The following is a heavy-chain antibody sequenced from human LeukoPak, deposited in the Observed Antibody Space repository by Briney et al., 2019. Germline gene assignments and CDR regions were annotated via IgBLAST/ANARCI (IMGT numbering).Heavy chain of an antibody. CDR3: AKARHGGYVRFSYFDY. Sequence: PGGSLRLSCAASGFTFSSYAMSWVRQAPGKGLEWVSAISGSGGSTYYADSVKGRFTISRDNSKNTLYLQMNSLRAEDTAVYYCAKARHGGYVRFSYFDYWGQGTLVTVSS. J-gene: IGHJ4*02. V-gene: IGHV3-23*01. D-gene: IGHD5-12*01. CDR1: GFTFSSYA. CDR2: ISGSGGST.